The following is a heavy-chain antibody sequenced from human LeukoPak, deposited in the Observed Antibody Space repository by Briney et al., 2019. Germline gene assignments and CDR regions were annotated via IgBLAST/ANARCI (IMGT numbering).Heavy chain of an antibody. CDR3: AREFSYSDYYYYMDV. Sequence: SETLSLTCAVYGGSFSGYYWSWIRQPPGKGLEWVGEINHSGSTNYNPSLKSRVTISVDTSKNQFSLKLRSVTAADTAVYYCAREFSYSDYYYYMDVWGKGTTVTVSS. CDR2: INHSGST. CDR1: GGSFSGYY. J-gene: IGHJ6*03. V-gene: IGHV4-34*01. D-gene: IGHD4-11*01.